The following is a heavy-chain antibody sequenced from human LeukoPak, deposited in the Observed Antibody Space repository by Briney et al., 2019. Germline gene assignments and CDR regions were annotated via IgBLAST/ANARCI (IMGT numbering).Heavy chain of an antibody. CDR2: IKQDGSDK. CDR1: GFPFSSYW. J-gene: IGHJ4*02. CDR3: ARIGIAAAVGSF. Sequence: PGGSLRLSCAASGFPFSSYWMSWVRQAPGKGLEWVANIKQDGSDKYYVDSVKGRFTISRDNSKNTLYLQMNSLRAEDTAVYYCARIGIAAAVGSFWGQGTLVTVSS. D-gene: IGHD6-13*01. V-gene: IGHV3-7*01.